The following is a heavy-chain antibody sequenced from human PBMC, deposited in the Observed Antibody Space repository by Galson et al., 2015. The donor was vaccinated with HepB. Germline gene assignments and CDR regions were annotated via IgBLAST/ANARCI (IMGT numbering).Heavy chain of an antibody. CDR1: GFTFGDFY. J-gene: IGHJ6*02. CDR2: ISSNGDST. V-gene: IGHV3-11*01. CDR3: ARRGYSYGGYYYYGMDV. Sequence: SLRLSCAASGFTFGDFYMSRIRQSPEKGLEWVAYISSNGDSTHYADSVKGRFSISRDNAKNSLYLQMNSLRVEDTAVYYCARRGYSYGGYYYYGMDVWGQGTTVTVSS. D-gene: IGHD5-18*01.